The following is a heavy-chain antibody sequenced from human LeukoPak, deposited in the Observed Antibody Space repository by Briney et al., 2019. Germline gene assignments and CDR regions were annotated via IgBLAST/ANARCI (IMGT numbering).Heavy chain of an antibody. CDR2: IYYSGST. Sequence: PSETLSLTCTVSGGSISSSSYYWGWIRQPPGKGLEWIGSIYYSGSTYYNPSLKSRVTISVDKSKNQFSLKLSSVTAADTAIYYCATYRQVLLPFESWGQGTLVTVSS. V-gene: IGHV4-39*07. CDR1: GGSISSSSYY. D-gene: IGHD2-8*02. J-gene: IGHJ4*02. CDR3: ATYRQVLLPFES.